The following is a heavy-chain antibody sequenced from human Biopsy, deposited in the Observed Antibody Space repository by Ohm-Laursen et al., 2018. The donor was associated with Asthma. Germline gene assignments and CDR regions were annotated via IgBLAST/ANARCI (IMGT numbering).Heavy chain of an antibody. CDR1: GFTFSDYD. Sequence: SLRLSCSASGFTFSDYDMHWVRQAPGKGLEWVAVISYDGTNKDYADSVKGRFTFSRDNSQNTLSLEMNSLRVEDAAVYYCARDLRSDNWNPWGMDVWGQGTLVTVSS. CDR3: ARDLRSDNWNPWGMDV. D-gene: IGHD1-20*01. V-gene: IGHV3-30-3*01. CDR2: ISYDGTNK. J-gene: IGHJ4*02.